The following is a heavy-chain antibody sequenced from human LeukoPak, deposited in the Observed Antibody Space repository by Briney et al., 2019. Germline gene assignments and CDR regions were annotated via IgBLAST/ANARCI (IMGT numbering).Heavy chain of an antibody. D-gene: IGHD6-13*01. V-gene: IGHV3-23*01. CDR1: GFTFSSYA. Sequence: GGSLRLSCAASGFTFSSYAMSWVRQAPGKGLEWVSAISGSGGSTYYADSVKGRFTISRDNSKNSLYLQMNSLRAEDTAVYYCARKRESSSSWYGGLAYWGQGTLVTVSS. CDR2: ISGSGGST. CDR3: ARKRESSSSWYGGLAY. J-gene: IGHJ4*02.